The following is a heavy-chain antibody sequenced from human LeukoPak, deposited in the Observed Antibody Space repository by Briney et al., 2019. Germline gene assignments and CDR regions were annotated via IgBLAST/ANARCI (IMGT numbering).Heavy chain of an antibody. J-gene: IGHJ4*02. CDR2: INWNGGST. D-gene: IGHD3-10*01. CDR3: ARGARGVSGYYFDF. V-gene: IGHV3-20*04. Sequence: GGSLRLSCAASGFTFDDYAMHWVRQAPGNGLEWVSSINWNGGSTGYADSVKGRFTISRDTAKNSLYLQMNSLRAEDTALYYCARGARGVSGYYFDFWGQGTLVTVSS. CDR1: GFTFDDYA.